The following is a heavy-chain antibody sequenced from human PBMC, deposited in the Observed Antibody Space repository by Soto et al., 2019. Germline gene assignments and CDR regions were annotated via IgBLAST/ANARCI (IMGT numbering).Heavy chain of an antibody. J-gene: IGHJ4*02. V-gene: IGHV1-18*01. CDR3: ARELAVAGFDY. CDR2: ISAYNGNT. Sequence: ASVKVSCKASGYTFTSYGISWVRQAPGQGLEWMGWISAYNGNTNYAQTFQGRVTMTRNTSISTAYMELSSLRSEDTAVYYCARELAVAGFDYWGQGTLVTVSS. D-gene: IGHD6-19*01. CDR1: GYTFTSYG.